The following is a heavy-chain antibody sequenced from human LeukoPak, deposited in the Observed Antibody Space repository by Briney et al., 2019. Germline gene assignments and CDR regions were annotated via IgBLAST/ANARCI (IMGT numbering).Heavy chain of an antibody. J-gene: IGHJ4*02. CDR2: ISWDGGST. D-gene: IGHD5-18*01. CDR3: AKDITAIGRGEFDY. V-gene: IGHV3-43D*03. Sequence: GGSLRLSCAASGFTFDDYAMHWVRQAPGKGLEWVSLISWDGGSTYYADSVKGRFTISRDNSKNSLYLQMNSLRAEDTALYYCAKDITAIGRGEFDYWGQGTLVTVSS. CDR1: GFTFDDYA.